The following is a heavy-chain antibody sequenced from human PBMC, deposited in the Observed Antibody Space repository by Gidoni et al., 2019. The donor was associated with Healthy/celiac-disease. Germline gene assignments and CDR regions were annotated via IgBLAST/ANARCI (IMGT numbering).Heavy chain of an antibody. CDR1: GFTFSSYV. J-gene: IGHJ3*02. V-gene: IGHV3-23*04. Sequence: EVQLVESGGGLVQPWGSLRLSCAASGFTFSSYVMSWVRQAPGKGLEWVSGITGSGVGTYYADSVKGRFTISRDNSKNTLYLQMNSLRAEDTAVYYCAKDSSGWYAFDIWGQGTMVTVSS. CDR3: AKDSSGWYAFDI. CDR2: ITGSGVGT. D-gene: IGHD6-19*01.